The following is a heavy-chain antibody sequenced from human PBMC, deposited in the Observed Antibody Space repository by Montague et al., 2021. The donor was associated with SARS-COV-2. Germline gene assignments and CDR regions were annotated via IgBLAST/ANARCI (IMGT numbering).Heavy chain of an antibody. CDR1: GRSIISTSSY. J-gene: IGHJ4*02. V-gene: IGHV4-39*07. CDR2: ISHRENT. Sequence: ETLSLTVTVSGRSIISTSSYWGWIRQPPGGGLEWIGSISHRENTFYTPSLKSPVTISVDTSKNQFSLKMISVTAADTGIYYCVRVSWYYYGSGAFDHWGQGTLVTVSA. CDR3: VRVSWYYYGSGAFDH. D-gene: IGHD3-10*01.